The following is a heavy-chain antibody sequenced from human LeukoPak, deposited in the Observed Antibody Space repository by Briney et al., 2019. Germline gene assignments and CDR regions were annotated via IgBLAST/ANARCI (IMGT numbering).Heavy chain of an antibody. CDR2: IIPIFGTA. J-gene: IGHJ6*03. CDR3: ARGGSVWGGYSNSPGHGNDYYYMDV. V-gene: IGHV1-69*13. D-gene: IGHD4-11*01. CDR1: GGTFSSYA. Sequence: ASVKVSCKASGGTFSSYAISWVRQAPGQGLEWMGGIIPIFGTANYAQKFQGRVTITADESTSTAYMELSSLRSEDTAVYYCARGGSVWGGYSNSPGHGNDYYYMDVWGKGTTVTVSS.